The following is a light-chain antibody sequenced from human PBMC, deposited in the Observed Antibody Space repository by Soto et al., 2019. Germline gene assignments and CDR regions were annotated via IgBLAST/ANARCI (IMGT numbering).Light chain of an antibody. Sequence: QSALTQPASVSASPGQSITISCTGTSSDVGAYNYVSWYQQHPGKAPKLIIYEVTNRPSGVSNRFSGSKSGNTASLTISGLQADDEADYYCCSYTIRSKAIFGGGTKVTVL. CDR1: SSDVGAYNY. V-gene: IGLV2-14*01. CDR2: EVT. CDR3: CSYTIRSKAI. J-gene: IGLJ2*01.